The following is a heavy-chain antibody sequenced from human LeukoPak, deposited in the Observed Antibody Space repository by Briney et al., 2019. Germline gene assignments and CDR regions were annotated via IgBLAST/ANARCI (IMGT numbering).Heavy chain of an antibody. CDR2: IGGGGRDT. J-gene: IGHJ4*02. V-gene: IGHV3-23*01. D-gene: IGHD2-15*01. Sequence: GGSLRLSRAASGFTFSTYAMSWVRQAPGKGLEWLSTIGGGGRDTFYADPVKGRFTVSRDNSKNTLYLQMNSLRVEDTAMYYCALGVGGPGSFLLASWGQGTLVTVSS. CDR3: ALGVGGPGSFLLAS. CDR1: GFTFSTYA.